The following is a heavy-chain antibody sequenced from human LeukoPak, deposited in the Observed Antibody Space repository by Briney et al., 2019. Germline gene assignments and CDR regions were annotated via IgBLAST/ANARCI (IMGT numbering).Heavy chain of an antibody. CDR3: ARQKEYSSSFDY. J-gene: IGHJ4*02. CDR2: IYYSGST. Sequence: SETLSLTCTVSGGSISSGDYYWSWIRQPPGKGLEWIGYIYYSGSTYYNPSLKSRVTISVDTSKNQFSLKLSSVTAADTAVYYCARQKEYSSSFDYWGQGTLVTVSS. D-gene: IGHD6-6*01. CDR1: GGSISSGDYY. V-gene: IGHV4-30-4*01.